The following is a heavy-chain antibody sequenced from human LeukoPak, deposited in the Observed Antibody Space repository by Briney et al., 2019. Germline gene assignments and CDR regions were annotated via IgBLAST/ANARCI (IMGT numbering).Heavy chain of an antibody. CDR1: GFTFSTYA. CDR2: VSGSGGDT. J-gene: IGHJ5*02. CDR3: ATTLNTGFFQS. Sequence: GGSLRLSCAASGFTFSTYAMHWVRQAPGKGLEWVSAVSGSGGDTYYADSVTGRFTISRDNSKNTLYVLLNGLRAEDTAVYYCATTLNTGFFQSWGRGTLVTVSS. V-gene: IGHV3-23*01. D-gene: IGHD5-18*01.